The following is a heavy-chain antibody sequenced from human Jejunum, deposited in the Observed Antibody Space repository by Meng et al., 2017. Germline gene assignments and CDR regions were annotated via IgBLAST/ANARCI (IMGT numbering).Heavy chain of an antibody. V-gene: IGHV4-34*02. D-gene: IGHD1-26*01. CDR2: FTRGGTT. J-gene: IGHJ4*02. Sequence: QVQLQQWGAGLLKPSETLSLTCAVYGGSISGYFWGWIRQAPGEGLEWVGEFTRGGTTNYNPSLKSRVTISADTSKNQFSLTLSSVSAADTAVYYCARHEVDFDNWGQGTLVTVSS. CDR1: GGSISGYF. CDR3: ARHEVDFDN.